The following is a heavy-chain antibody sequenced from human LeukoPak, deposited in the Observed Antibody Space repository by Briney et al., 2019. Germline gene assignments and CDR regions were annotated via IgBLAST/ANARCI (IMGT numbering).Heavy chain of an antibody. CDR3: ARDGYNDAFDI. Sequence: NPSETLSLTCTVSGGSISSYYWSWLRQPPGKGLEWVGYIYYSGSTNYNPSLKSRVTISVDTSKNQFSLKLSSVTAADTAVYYCARDGYNDAFDIWGQGTMVTVSS. J-gene: IGHJ3*02. D-gene: IGHD5-24*01. CDR2: IYYSGST. CDR1: GGSISSYY. V-gene: IGHV4-59*01.